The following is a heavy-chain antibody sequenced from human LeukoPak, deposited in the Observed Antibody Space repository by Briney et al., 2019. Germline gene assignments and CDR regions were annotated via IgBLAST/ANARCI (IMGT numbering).Heavy chain of an antibody. Sequence: ASVKVSCKASGGTFSSYAISWVRQAPGQGLEWMGGIIPIFGTANYAQKFQGRVTITADKSTSTAYMELRSLRSDDTAVYYCARDRGIVVVVAATRPDSWFDPWGQGTLVTVSS. CDR2: IIPIFGTA. J-gene: IGHJ5*02. CDR1: GGTFSSYA. D-gene: IGHD2-15*01. CDR3: ARDRGIVVVVAATRPDSWFDP. V-gene: IGHV1-69*06.